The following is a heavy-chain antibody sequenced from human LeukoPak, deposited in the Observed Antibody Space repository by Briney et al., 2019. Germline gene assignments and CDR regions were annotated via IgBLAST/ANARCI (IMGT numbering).Heavy chain of an antibody. V-gene: IGHV3-66*01. Sequence: GVSLRLSCAASGFTVSSNYMSWVRQAPGKGLEWGSVIFSDGSTSYADSVKGRFTISRDNSKNTLYLQMNSLRAEDTAVYYCASRVGIVGATGVFDYWGQGTLVTVSS. CDR3: ASRVGIVGATGVFDY. D-gene: IGHD1-26*01. CDR2: IFSDGST. CDR1: GFTVSSNY. J-gene: IGHJ4*02.